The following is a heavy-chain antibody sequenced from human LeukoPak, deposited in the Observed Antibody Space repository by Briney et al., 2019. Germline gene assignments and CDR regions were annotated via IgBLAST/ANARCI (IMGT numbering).Heavy chain of an antibody. CDR3: ARDFSAAFDI. D-gene: IGHD2/OR15-2a*01. J-gene: IGHJ3*02. Sequence: SETLSLTCAVSGGSISSYYWSWIRQPPGKGLEWIGYIYDSGTTNYNPSLKSRVTISVDTSKNQFSLKLSSVTAADTAVYYCARDFSAAFDIWGQGTMVTVSS. CDR1: GGSISSYY. CDR2: IYDSGTT. V-gene: IGHV4-59*01.